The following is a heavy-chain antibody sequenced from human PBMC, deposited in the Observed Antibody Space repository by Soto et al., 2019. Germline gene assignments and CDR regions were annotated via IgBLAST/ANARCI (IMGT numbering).Heavy chain of an antibody. J-gene: IGHJ5*02. Sequence: QVQLVESGGGVVQPGRSLRLSCAASGFTFSSYGMHWVRQAPGKGLEWVAVIWYDGSNKYYADSVKGRFTISRDNSKNTLYLQMNSLRAEDTAVYYCARDGTGTTSFNWFDPWGQGTLVTVSS. CDR1: GFTFSSYG. D-gene: IGHD1-7*01. CDR3: ARDGTGTTSFNWFDP. CDR2: IWYDGSNK. V-gene: IGHV3-33*01.